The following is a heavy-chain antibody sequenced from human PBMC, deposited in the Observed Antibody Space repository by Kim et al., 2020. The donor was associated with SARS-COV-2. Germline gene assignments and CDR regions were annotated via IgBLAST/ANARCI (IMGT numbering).Heavy chain of an antibody. Sequence: VKGRFTISRDNSKNTLYLQMNSLRAEDTAVYYCARDQNYYDSSGYYGMDVWGQGTTVTVSS. CDR3: ARDQNYYDSSGYYGMDV. V-gene: IGHV3-53*01. D-gene: IGHD3-22*01. J-gene: IGHJ6*02.